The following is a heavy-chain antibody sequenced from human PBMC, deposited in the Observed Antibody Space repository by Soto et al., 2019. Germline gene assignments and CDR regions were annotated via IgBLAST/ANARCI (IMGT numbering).Heavy chain of an antibody. Sequence: ASVKVSCKASGYTFTGYYMHWVRQAPGQGLEWMGWINPNSGGTNYAQKFQGWVTMTRDKAISTAYMELSRLRSDDTAVYYCAREGYCSSTSCNGDKGRGDYYYYYGMDVWGQGTTVTVSS. V-gene: IGHV1-2*04. J-gene: IGHJ6*02. CDR3: AREGYCSSTSCNGDKGRGDYYYYYGMDV. D-gene: IGHD2-2*01. CDR2: INPNSGGT. CDR1: GYTFTGYY.